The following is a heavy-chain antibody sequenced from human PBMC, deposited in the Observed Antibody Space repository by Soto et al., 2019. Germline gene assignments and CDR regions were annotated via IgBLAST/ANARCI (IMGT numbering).Heavy chain of an antibody. Sequence: GSLRLSCAASGFTFSSYSMNWVRQAPGQGLEWVSYISSSSSTIYYADSVKGRFTISRDNAKNSLYLQMNSLRDEDTAVYYCARDKSGWYGGVNDAFDIWGQGTMVTVSS. J-gene: IGHJ3*02. V-gene: IGHV3-48*02. CDR1: GFTFSSYS. CDR3: ARDKSGWYGGVNDAFDI. CDR2: ISSSSSTI. D-gene: IGHD6-19*01.